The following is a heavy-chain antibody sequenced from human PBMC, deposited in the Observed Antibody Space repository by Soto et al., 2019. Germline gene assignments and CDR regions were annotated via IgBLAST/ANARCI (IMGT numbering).Heavy chain of an antibody. J-gene: IGHJ5*02. CDR2: IWYDGSNK. CDR1: GFTFSSYG. D-gene: IGHD3-10*01. CDR3: ARGVWFGELDWAGWFDP. Sequence: QVQLVESGGGVVQPGRSLRLSCAASGFTFSSYGMHWVRQAPGKGLEWVAVIWYDGSNKYYADSVKGRFTVSRDNSKNTLYLQMNSLRAEDTAVYYCARGVWFGELDWAGWFDPWGQGTLVTVSS. V-gene: IGHV3-33*01.